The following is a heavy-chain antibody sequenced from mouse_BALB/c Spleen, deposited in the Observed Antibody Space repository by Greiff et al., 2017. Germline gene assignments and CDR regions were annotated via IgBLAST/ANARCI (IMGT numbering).Heavy chain of an antibody. J-gene: IGHJ1*01. CDR1: GYTFTSYV. V-gene: IGHV1-14*01. Sequence: VQLQQSGPELVKPGASVKMSCKASGYTFTSYVMHWVKQKPGQGLEWIGYINPYNDGTKYNEKFKGKATLTSDKSSSTAYMELSSLTSEDSAVYYCARGTTVVAIYWYFDVWGAGTTVTVSS. CDR3: ARGTTVVAIYWYFDV. D-gene: IGHD1-1*01. CDR2: INPYNDGT.